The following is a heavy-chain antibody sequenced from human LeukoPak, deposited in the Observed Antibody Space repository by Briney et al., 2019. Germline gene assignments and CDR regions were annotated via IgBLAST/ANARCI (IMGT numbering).Heavy chain of an antibody. CDR3: AREGRDDYSKRGPRSRAYYFDY. CDR1: GFTFSSYA. J-gene: IGHJ4*02. D-gene: IGHD5-24*01. Sequence: GGSLRLSCAASGFTFSSYAMHWVRQAPGKGLEWVAVISYDGSNKYYADSVKGRFTISRDNSKNTLYLQMNSLRAEDTAVYYCAREGRDDYSKRGPRSRAYYFDYWGQGTLVTVSS. CDR2: ISYDGSNK. V-gene: IGHV3-30-3*01.